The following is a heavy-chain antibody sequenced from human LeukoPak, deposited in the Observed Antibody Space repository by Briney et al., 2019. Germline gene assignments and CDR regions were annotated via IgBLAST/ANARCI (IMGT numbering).Heavy chain of an antibody. D-gene: IGHD6-6*01. CDR3: ARGGAARPDY. J-gene: IGHJ4*02. CDR1: GFTFSNYG. Sequence: GGSLRLSCEASGFTFSNYGMNWVRQAPGRGLEWLSYISGSGSSIYYADSVKGRFTTSRDNGKNSLFLQMNSLRAEDTALYYCARGGAARPDYWGQGTLVTVSS. V-gene: IGHV3-48*01. CDR2: ISGSGSSI.